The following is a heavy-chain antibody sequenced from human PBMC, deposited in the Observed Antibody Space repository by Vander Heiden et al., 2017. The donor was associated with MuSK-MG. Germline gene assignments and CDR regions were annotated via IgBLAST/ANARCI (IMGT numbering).Heavy chain of an antibody. D-gene: IGHD3-10*02. J-gene: IGHJ5*02. CDR1: FSSYA. V-gene: IGHV3-23*01. Sequence: FSSYAMSWVRQAPGKGLEWVSAISGSGGSTYYADSVKGRFTISRDNSKNTLYLQMNSLRAEDTAVYYCAKPSGLPISETTLGVNWFDPWGQGTLVTVSS. CDR3: AKPSGLPISETTLGVNWFDP. CDR2: ISGSGGST.